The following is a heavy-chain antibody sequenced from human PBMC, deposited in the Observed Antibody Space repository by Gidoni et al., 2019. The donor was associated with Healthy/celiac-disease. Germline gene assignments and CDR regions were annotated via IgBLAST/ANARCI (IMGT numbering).Heavy chain of an antibody. CDR3: ARIVVVPAAIMGGAFDI. Sequence: QLQLQESGPGLVKPSETLSLTCTVSGGSISSSSYYWGWIRQPPGKGLEWIGSMYYSGSTYYNPSLKSRVTISVDTSKNQFSLKLSSVTAADTAVYYCARIVVVPAAIMGGAFDIWGQGTMGTVSS. CDR2: MYYSGST. D-gene: IGHD2-2*01. J-gene: IGHJ3*02. V-gene: IGHV4-39*01. CDR1: GGSISSSSYY.